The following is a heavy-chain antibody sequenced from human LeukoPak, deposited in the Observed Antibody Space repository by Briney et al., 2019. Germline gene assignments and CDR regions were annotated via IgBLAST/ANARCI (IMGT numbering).Heavy chain of an antibody. CDR1: GGSISSSSYY. V-gene: IGHV4-39*07. D-gene: IGHD2-15*01. CDR2: IYYRGST. J-gene: IGHJ6*03. CDR3: ARGYCSGGSCYSYYYYNYMDV. Sequence: SETLSPTCTVSGGSISSSSYYWGWIRQPPGKGLEWIGSIYYRGSTYYNPSLKSRVTISVDTSKNQFSLKLSSVTAADTAVYYCARGYCSGGSCYSYYYYNYMDVWGKGTTVTVSS.